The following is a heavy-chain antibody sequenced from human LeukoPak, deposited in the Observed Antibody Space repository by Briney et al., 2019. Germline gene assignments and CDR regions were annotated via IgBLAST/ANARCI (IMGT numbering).Heavy chain of an antibody. D-gene: IGHD5-24*01. J-gene: IGHJ4*02. V-gene: IGHV1-69*13. Sequence: ASVKVSCKASGGTFSTYDIGWVRQAPGQGLEWMGGLIPLFGTANYAQKFQGRVTITADESTSTSYMELRSLRSEDTAVYYCARDGRDGYNMGGYYFDSWGQGTLVTVSS. CDR1: GGTFSTYD. CDR3: ARDGRDGYNMGGYYFDS. CDR2: LIPLFGTA.